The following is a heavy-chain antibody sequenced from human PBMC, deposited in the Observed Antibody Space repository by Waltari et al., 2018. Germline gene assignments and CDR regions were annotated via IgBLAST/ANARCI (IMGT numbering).Heavy chain of an antibody. CDR2: ISGSGGST. J-gene: IGHJ6*02. Sequence: EVQLLESGGGLVQPGGSLRLSCAASGFTFSSYAMSWVRQAPGKGLEWVSAISGSGGSTYYADPGKGRFTISRDNSKNTLYLQMNSLRAEDTAVYYCAKVEGDTAMVLLYYYYGMDVWGQGTTVTVSS. CDR3: AKVEGDTAMVLLYYYYGMDV. D-gene: IGHD5-18*01. V-gene: IGHV3-23*01. CDR1: GFTFSSYA.